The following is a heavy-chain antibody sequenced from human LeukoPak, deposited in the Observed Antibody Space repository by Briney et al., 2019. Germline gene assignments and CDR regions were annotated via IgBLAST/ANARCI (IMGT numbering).Heavy chain of an antibody. V-gene: IGHV1-69*13. CDR2: IIPIFGTA. J-gene: IGHJ4*02. D-gene: IGHD1-26*01. CDR1: GYTFTSYA. CDR3: ARRSVGAQLGFDY. Sequence: SVKVSCKASGYTFTSYAISWVRQAPGQGLEWMGGIIPIFGTANYAQKFQGRVTITADESTSTAYMELSSLRSDDTAVYYCARRSVGAQLGFDYWGQGTLVTVSS.